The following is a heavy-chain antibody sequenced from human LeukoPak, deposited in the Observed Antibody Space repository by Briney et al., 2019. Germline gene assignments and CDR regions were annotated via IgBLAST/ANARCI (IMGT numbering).Heavy chain of an antibody. J-gene: IGHJ4*02. Sequence: GESLKISCNGSGYSFTSYWIGWVRQMPGKGLEWRGIIYPWDSDTIYSPSFQGQVTISADMSSSIAYMQWSSLKASDTAMYYCAMCSGGRCYLNYFDYWGQGTLVTVSS. V-gene: IGHV5-51*01. D-gene: IGHD2-15*01. CDR1: GYSFTSYW. CDR2: IYPWDSDT. CDR3: AMCSGGRCYLNYFDY.